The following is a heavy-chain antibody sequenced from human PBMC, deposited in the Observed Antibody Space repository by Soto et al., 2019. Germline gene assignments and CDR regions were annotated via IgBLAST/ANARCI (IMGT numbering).Heavy chain of an antibody. J-gene: IGHJ4*02. Sequence: SETLSLTCAVSGDSINSDNWWSWVRQPPGKGLEWIGEIYYSGSTNYNPSLKSRVTISVDTSKNQFSLNLNSVTAADTAVYYCARTLSGGFDYWGQGTLVTVSS. V-gene: IGHV4-4*02. CDR2: IYYSGST. CDR3: ARTLSGGFDY. CDR1: GDSINSDNW.